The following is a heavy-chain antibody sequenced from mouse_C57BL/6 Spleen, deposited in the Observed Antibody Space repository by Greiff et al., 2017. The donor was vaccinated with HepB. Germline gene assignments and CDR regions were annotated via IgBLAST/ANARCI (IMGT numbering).Heavy chain of an antibody. Sequence: VQLQQPGAELVKPGASVKKSCKASGYTFTSYWITWVKQRPGQGLEWIGDIYPGSGSTNYNEEFKSKAKLTVDTSSSTAYMQLSSLTSEDSAVYYFERGGDYYGSSGDSFHHWAQGTPSTVSS. J-gene: IGHJ2*01. V-gene: IGHV1-55*01. D-gene: IGHD1-1*01. CDR2: IYPGSGST. CDR1: GYTFTSYW. CDR3: ERGGDYYGSSGDSFHH.